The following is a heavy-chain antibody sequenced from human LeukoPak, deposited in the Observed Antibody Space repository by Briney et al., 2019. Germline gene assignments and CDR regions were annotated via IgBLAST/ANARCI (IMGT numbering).Heavy chain of an antibody. CDR2: IWYDGSNK. V-gene: IGHV3-33*01. CDR3: AREPPPLTWFGELLFDP. Sequence: GGSLRLSCAASGFTFSSYGMHWVRQAPGKGLEWVVVIWYDGSNKYYADSVKGRFTISRDNSKNTLYLQMNSLRAEDTAVYYCAREPPPLTWFGELLFDPWGQGTLVTVSS. CDR1: GFTFSSYG. J-gene: IGHJ5*02. D-gene: IGHD3-10*01.